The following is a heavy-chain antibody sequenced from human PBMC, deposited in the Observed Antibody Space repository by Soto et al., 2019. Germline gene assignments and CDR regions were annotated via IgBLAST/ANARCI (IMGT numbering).Heavy chain of an antibody. V-gene: IGHV2-5*02. D-gene: IGHD6-19*01. CDR1: GFSFSTSEVG. J-gene: IGHJ4*02. CDR3: AHTLHTSGWPFDY. CDR2: IYWDVDK. Sequence: QITLKESGPTLVKPTQTLTLTCTFSGFSFSTSEVGVGWIRQPPGKALEWLGLIYWDVDKRYSPSLKNRLSITKDTSKNQVILTVTNMDPVDAGTYYCAHTLHTSGWPFDYWGQGTLVTVSS.